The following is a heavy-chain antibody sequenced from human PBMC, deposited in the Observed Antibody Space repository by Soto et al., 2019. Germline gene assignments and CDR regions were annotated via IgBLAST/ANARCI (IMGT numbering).Heavy chain of an antibody. D-gene: IGHD3-22*01. CDR2: INHSGST. CDR3: ARGPITTNPRFDP. V-gene: IGHV4-34*01. J-gene: IGHJ5*02. CDR1: GGSFSGYY. Sequence: LSLTCAVYGGSFSGYYWSWIRQPPGKGLEWIGEINHSGSTNYNPSLKSRVTISVDTSKNQFSLKLSSVTAADTAVYYCARGPITTNPRFDPWGQGTLVTVSS.